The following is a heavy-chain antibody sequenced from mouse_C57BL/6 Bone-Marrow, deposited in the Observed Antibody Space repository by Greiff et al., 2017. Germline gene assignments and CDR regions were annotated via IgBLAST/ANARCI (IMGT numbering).Heavy chain of an antibody. J-gene: IGHJ4*01. Sequence: EVQVVESGGGLVKPGGSLKLSCAASGFTFSDYGMHWVRQAPEKGLEWVAYISSGSSTIYYADTVKGRFTISRDNAKNTLFLQMTSLRSEDKAIYSCAKHWEGYAMDYWVQGTSVTVSS. D-gene: IGHD4-1*01. CDR2: ISSGSSTI. CDR1: GFTFSDYG. CDR3: AKHWEGYAMDY. V-gene: IGHV5-17*01.